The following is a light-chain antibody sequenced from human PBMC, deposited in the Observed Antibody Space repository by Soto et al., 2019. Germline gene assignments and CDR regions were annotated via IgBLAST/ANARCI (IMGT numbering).Light chain of an antibody. CDR2: DAS. J-gene: IGKJ4*01. Sequence: DIQMTQSPSSLSASVGDRVTITCQASQDISNRLNWYQQKPGKAPKLLINDASNFDAVVPSRFSGSGSGTDFTFTISSLQPEDIATYYFQQYVNLVTFGGGTKLEIK. V-gene: IGKV1-33*01. CDR3: QQYVNLVT. CDR1: QDISNR.